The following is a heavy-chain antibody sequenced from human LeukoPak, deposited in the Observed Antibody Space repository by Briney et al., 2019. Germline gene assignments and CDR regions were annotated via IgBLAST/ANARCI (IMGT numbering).Heavy chain of an antibody. CDR3: ASSTVTHRDDAFDI. V-gene: IGHV3-23*01. J-gene: IGHJ3*02. CDR1: GFTFSIYA. Sequence: GGSLRLSCAASGFTFSIYAMSWVRQAPRKGLEWVSGISGSGGSTYYADSVKGRFTISRDNSKSTLYLQMNSLRAEDTAVYYCASSTVTHRDDAFDIWGQGTMVTVSS. D-gene: IGHD4-17*01. CDR2: ISGSGGST.